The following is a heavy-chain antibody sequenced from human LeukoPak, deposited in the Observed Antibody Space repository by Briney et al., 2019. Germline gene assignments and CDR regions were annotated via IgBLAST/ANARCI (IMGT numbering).Heavy chain of an antibody. CDR1: GGSCSGYY. CDR2: INHTGST. D-gene: IGHD5-18*01. V-gene: IGHV4-34*01. CDR3: ARVGGDSYGRYYYYGMDV. Sequence: PSETLSLTGAVYGGSCSGYYWSWIPQPPGKGLEWSGEINHTGSTNYTPSLNSRVTISVHTSKNQFSLKLSSVTAADTAVYHCARVGGDSYGRYYYYGMDVWGQGTTVTVSS. J-gene: IGHJ6*02.